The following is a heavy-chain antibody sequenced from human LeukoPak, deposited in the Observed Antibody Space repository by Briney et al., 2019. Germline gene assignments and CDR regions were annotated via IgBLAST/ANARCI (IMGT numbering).Heavy chain of an antibody. Sequence: GSSVKVSCKASGGTFSSYAISWARQAPGQGLEWMGGIIPIFGTANYAQKFQGRVTITADESTSTAYMELSSLRSEDTAVYYCARDLRERVQAAIGAFDIWGQGTMVTVSS. CDR1: GGTFSSYA. V-gene: IGHV1-69*01. CDR2: IIPIFGTA. CDR3: ARDLRERVQAAIGAFDI. D-gene: IGHD2-2*01. J-gene: IGHJ3*02.